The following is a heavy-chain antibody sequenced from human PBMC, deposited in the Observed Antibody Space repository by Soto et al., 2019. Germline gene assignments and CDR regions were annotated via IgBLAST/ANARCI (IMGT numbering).Heavy chain of an antibody. J-gene: IGHJ6*01. CDR1: GYTFTSYG. V-gene: IGHV1-18*01. Sequence: ASVKVSCKASGYTFTSYGISWVRQAPGQGLEWMGWISAYNGNTNYAQKLQGRVTMTTDTSTSTAYMELRSLRSDDTAVYYCARGGGSGSYHYYHYHGIEVLGQGTRVNVSS. D-gene: IGHD3-10*01. CDR3: ARGGGSGSYHYYHYHGIEV. CDR2: ISAYNGNT.